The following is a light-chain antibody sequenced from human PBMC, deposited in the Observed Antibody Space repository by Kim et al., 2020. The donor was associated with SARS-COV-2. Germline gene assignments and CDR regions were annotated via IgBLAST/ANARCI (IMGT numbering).Light chain of an antibody. CDR3: QVWDKTSDHYV. J-gene: IGLJ1*01. CDR2: YDR. Sequence: SYELTQPPSVSVAPGKTARITCGGNNIGSKSVHWYQLKPGQAPVLVIYYDRERPSGIPERFSGSNSGNTAALTISRVEAGDEADYYCQVWDKTSDHYVFGRGTKVTVL. CDR1: NIGSKS. V-gene: IGLV3-21*04.